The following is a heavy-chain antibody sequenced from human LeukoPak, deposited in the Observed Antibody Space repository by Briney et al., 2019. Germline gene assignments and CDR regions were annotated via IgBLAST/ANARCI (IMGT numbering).Heavy chain of an antibody. D-gene: IGHD3-22*01. Sequence: SETLSLTCPVYGGSFSGYYWSWIRQPPGKGLEWIGEINHSGSTNYNPSLKSRVTISVGTSKNQFSLKLSSVTAADTAVYYCASYYDSSGYYLDYGGQGTLVTVSS. CDR2: INHSGST. J-gene: IGHJ4*02. CDR1: GGSFSGYY. V-gene: IGHV4-34*01. CDR3: ASYYDSSGYYLDY.